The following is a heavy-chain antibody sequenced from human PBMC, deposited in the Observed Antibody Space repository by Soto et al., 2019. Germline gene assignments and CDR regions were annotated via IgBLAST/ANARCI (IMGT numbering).Heavy chain of an antibody. V-gene: IGHV3-21*01. Sequence: PGGSLRLSCAASGFTFSSYSMNWVRQAPGKGLEWVSSISSSSSYIYYADSVKGRFTISRDNAKNSLYLQMNSLRAEDTAVYYCARVAVAATYYYYYGMDVWGQGTEVTVSS. J-gene: IGHJ6*02. CDR1: GFTFSSYS. CDR3: ARVAVAATYYYYYGMDV. CDR2: ISSSSSYI. D-gene: IGHD6-19*01.